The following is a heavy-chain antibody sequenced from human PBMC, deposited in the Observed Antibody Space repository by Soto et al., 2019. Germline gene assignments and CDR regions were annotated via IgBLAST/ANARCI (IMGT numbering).Heavy chain of an antibody. V-gene: IGHV4-39*01. J-gene: IGHJ6*02. CDR2: IYYSGST. D-gene: IGHD3-22*01. Sequence: SETLSLNCTVSGGSISTSSYYWGWIRQPPGKGLEWIGRIYYSGSTYYNPSLKSRVTIPLDTSKNPFSLKLSSVTAADTAVYYCARRLYYDSSGFEGGGMDVWGQGTTVNVS. CDR3: ARRLYYDSSGFEGGGMDV. CDR1: GGSISTSSYY.